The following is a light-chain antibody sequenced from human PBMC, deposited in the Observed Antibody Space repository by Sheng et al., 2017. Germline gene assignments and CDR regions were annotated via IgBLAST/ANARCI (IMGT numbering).Light chain of an antibody. CDR2: DVS. Sequence: QSALTQPASVSGSPGQSITISCSGTSSDIGTYNYVSWYQQHPGKAPKLMIYDVSHRPSGVSNRFSGSKSGNTASLTISGLQAEDEADYYCNLYTPHSAWMFGGGTRLTVL. J-gene: IGLJ3*02. V-gene: IGLV2-14*03. CDR1: SSDIGTYNY. CDR3: NLYTPHSAWM.